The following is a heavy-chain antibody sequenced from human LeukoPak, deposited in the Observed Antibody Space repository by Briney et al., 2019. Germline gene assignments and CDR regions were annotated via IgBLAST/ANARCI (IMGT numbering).Heavy chain of an antibody. CDR2: IYYSGST. CDR3: ARHEADGYNPFDY. V-gene: IGHV4-39*01. J-gene: IGHJ4*02. D-gene: IGHD5-24*01. Sequence: SETLSLTCTVSGGSISSSSYYWGWIRQPPGKGLEWIGSIYYSGSTYYNPSLKSRVTISVDTSKNQFSLKLRSVTAADTAVYYCARHEADGYNPFDYWGQGTLVTVSS. CDR1: GGSISSSSYY.